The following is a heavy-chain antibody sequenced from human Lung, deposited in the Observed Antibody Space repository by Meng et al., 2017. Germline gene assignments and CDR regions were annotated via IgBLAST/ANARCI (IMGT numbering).Heavy chain of an antibody. V-gene: IGHV1-18*01. D-gene: IGHD6-13*01. CDR1: GYIFTNYD. CDR2: ISVKNGEA. J-gene: IGHJ2*01. CDR3: ARYVPNGSFWYFDF. Sequence: HVQLVQSGADAKKPGASMKVSRKASGYIFTNYDISWVRQAPGQGLEWMGWISVKNGEAKYPQNFQGRVTMTTDTTTSTAYMELRSLTSDDTAVYYCARYVPNGSFWYFDFWGRGTLVTVSS.